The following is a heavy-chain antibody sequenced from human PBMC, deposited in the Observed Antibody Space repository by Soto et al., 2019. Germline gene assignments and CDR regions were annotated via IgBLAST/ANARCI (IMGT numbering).Heavy chain of an antibody. Sequence: QVQLVQSGAEEKKPGASVKVSCKASGYTFTSYAMHWVRQAPGQRLEWMGWINDGNGNTKYSQKFQGRVTITRDTSACTAYMELSSLRSEDTAVYYCARVSGWYFLDYWGQGPLVTVSS. CDR3: ARVSGWYFLDY. J-gene: IGHJ4*02. V-gene: IGHV1-3*05. D-gene: IGHD6-19*01. CDR1: GYTFTSYA. CDR2: INDGNGNT.